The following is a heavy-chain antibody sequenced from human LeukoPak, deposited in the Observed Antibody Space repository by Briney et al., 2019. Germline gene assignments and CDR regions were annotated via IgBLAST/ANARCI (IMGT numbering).Heavy chain of an antibody. CDR3: ARSPISYSNYGRRYVPPKDYYYYGMDV. J-gene: IGHJ6*02. CDR2: VFSSGST. Sequence: SGPTLVKPSETLSLTCLVSGDSMNNDYWSWIRQPPGKGLEWIGSVFSSGSTNYSPSLGGRVTISIDTSKNQFSLKLSSVTAADTAVYYCARSPISYSNYGRRYVPPKDYYYYGMDVWGQGTTVTVSS. D-gene: IGHD4-11*01. V-gene: IGHV4-59*08. CDR1: GDSMNNDY.